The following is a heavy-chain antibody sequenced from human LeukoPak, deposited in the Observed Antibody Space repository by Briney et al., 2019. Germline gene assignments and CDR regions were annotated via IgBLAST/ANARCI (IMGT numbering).Heavy chain of an antibody. CDR1: GYSISSGYY. CDR3: ARVYYSNSYDYWYFDL. J-gene: IGHJ2*01. Sequence: SETLSLTYTVSGYSISSGYYWGWIRQPPGKGLEWIGSIYHSGSTYYNPSLKSRVTISVDTSKNQFSLKLSSVTAADTAVYYCARVYYSNSYDYWYFDLWGRGTLVTVSS. V-gene: IGHV4-38-2*02. D-gene: IGHD6-13*01. CDR2: IYHSGST.